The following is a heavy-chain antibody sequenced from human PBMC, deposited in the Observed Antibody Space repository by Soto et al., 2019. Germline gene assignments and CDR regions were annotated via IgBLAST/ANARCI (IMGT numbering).Heavy chain of an antibody. D-gene: IGHD1-7*01. Sequence: PSQTLALTCAISVDIVSSNSAAWNCIRQSPSRGLEWLGRTYYRSKWYNDYAVSVKSRITINPDTSKNQSSLQLNSVTPEDTAVYYCARDPELELEGNWFDPWGQGTLVTVSS. J-gene: IGHJ5*02. CDR2: TYYRSKWYN. CDR1: VDIVSSNSAA. V-gene: IGHV6-1*01. CDR3: ARDPELELEGNWFDP.